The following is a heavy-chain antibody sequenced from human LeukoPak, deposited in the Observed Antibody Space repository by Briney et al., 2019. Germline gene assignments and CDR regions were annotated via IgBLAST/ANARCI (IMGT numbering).Heavy chain of an antibody. CDR2: ISYDGSNK. Sequence: GGSLRLSCAASGFTFSSYAMHWVRQAPGKGLEWVAAISYDGSNKYYADSVKGRFTISRDNSKNTLYLQMNSLRAEDTAVYYCARDPCSGGSCYRNFDYWGQGTLVTVSS. V-gene: IGHV3-30-3*01. CDR3: ARDPCSGGSCYRNFDY. D-gene: IGHD2-15*01. J-gene: IGHJ4*02. CDR1: GFTFSSYA.